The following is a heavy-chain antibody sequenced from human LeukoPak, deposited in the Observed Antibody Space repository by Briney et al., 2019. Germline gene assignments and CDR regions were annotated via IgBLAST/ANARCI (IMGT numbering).Heavy chain of an antibody. CDR2: LYTSGGST. J-gene: IGHJ4*02. V-gene: IGHV1-46*01. Sequence: ASVKASCKASGYTFTSYYMHWVRQAPGQGLEWMGILYTSGGSTRYAQKFQGRVTMTRDTSTSTVYMELSSLRSEDTAVYYCARELDGGYFDYWGQGTLVTVSS. CDR3: ARELDGGYFDY. CDR1: GYTFTSYY.